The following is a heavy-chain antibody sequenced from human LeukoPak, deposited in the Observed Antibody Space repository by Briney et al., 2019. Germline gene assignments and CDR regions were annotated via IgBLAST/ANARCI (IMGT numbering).Heavy chain of an antibody. CDR1: GFTFSSYA. CDR2: ISGSGGST. V-gene: IGHV3-23*01. CDR3: AKDRGYSGPGYFDL. J-gene: IGHJ2*01. Sequence: GESLKISCAASGFTFSSYAMSWVRQAPGKGLEWVSAISGSGGSTYYADSVKGRFTISRDNSKNTLYLQMNSLRAEDTAVYYCAKDRGYSGPGYFDLWGRGTLVTVSS. D-gene: IGHD5-12*01.